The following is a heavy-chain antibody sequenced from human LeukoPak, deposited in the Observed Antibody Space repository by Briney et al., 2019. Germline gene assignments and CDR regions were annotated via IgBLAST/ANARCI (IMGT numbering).Heavy chain of an antibody. V-gene: IGHV3-33*06. J-gene: IGHJ4*02. D-gene: IGHD3-22*01. CDR3: AKVAGDDSSGYSYYFDY. CDR2: IWYDGSNK. CDR1: GFTFSSYG. Sequence: SGGSPRLSCAASGFTFSSYGMHWVRQAPGKGLEWVAVIWYDGSNKYYADSVKGRFTISRDNSKNTLCLQMNSLRAEDTAVYYCAKVAGDDSSGYSYYFDYWGQGTLVTVSS.